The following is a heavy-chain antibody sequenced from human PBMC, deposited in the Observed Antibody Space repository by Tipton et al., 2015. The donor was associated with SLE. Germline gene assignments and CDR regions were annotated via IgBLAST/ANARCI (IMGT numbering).Heavy chain of an antibody. D-gene: IGHD4-17*01. CDR2: IYVNGYT. CDR3: ARGSDGEYVRYFDV. CDR1: GESINNYY. V-gene: IGHV4-4*07. J-gene: IGHJ2*01. Sequence: TLSLTCSVSGESINNYYWSWIRQPAGEGLEWIGRIYVNGYTNYNPSLESRVTMSIDKSESQFSLKMKSVTAADTAVYYCARGSDGEYVRYFDVWGPGTLVTVSS.